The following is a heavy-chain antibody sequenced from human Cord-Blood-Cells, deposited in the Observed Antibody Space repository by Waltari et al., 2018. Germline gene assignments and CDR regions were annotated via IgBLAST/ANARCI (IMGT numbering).Heavy chain of an antibody. J-gene: IGHJ4*02. D-gene: IGHD3-3*01. V-gene: IGHV1-8*03. CDR3: ARTPYDFWSGYYYYFDY. CDR1: GYTFTSYD. Sequence: QVQLVQSGAEVKKPGASVKVSCKASGYTFTSYDINWVRQATGQGLEWMGWMNPNSCKTGYAQKFQGRVTITRNTSISTAYMELSSLRSEDTAVYYCARTPYDFWSGYYYYFDYWGQGTLVTVSS. CDR2: MNPNSCKT.